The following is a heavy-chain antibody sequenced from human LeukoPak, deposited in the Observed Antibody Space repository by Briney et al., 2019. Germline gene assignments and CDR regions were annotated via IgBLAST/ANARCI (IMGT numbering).Heavy chain of an antibody. Sequence: GGSLRLSCAASGLTFNRYAMHWVRQAPGKGLEWVAVISYDGSNKYYAGSVKGRFTISRDNSKNTLYLQMNSLRVEDTAVYFCARGGTEIYYYHYGMDVWGQGTTVTVSS. J-gene: IGHJ6*02. CDR2: ISYDGSNK. CDR3: ARGGTEIYYYHYGMDV. D-gene: IGHD5-12*01. CDR1: GLTFNRYA. V-gene: IGHV3-30*04.